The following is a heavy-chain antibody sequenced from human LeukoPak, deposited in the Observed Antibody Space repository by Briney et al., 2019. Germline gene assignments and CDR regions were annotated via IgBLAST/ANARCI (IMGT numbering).Heavy chain of an antibody. Sequence: SETLSLTCTVSGGSISSYYWSWIRQPAGKGLEWIGRIYTSGSTNYNPSLKSRVTMSVDTSKNQFSLKLSSVTAADSAVYYCARGAYGDSLSWFDPWGQGTLVTVSS. CDR3: ARGAYGDSLSWFDP. V-gene: IGHV4-4*07. CDR1: GGSISSYY. J-gene: IGHJ5*02. D-gene: IGHD4-17*01. CDR2: IYTSGST.